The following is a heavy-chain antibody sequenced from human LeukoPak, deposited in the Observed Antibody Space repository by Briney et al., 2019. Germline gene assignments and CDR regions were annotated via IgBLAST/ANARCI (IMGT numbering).Heavy chain of an antibody. CDR2: VYYDGST. CDR3: ASRTSPQGCDL. CDR1: GGSLSGSSYY. V-gene: IGHV4-39*01. Sequence: SETLSLTFTVCGGSLSGSSYYWGWIRQPPGKGLKWIGSVYYDGSTYYNPSLKSRVAISVDTSNNQFSLKVNSVSAADTAIYFCASRTSPQGCDLGAQETMVTVSS. J-gene: IGHJ3*01. D-gene: IGHD2-2*01.